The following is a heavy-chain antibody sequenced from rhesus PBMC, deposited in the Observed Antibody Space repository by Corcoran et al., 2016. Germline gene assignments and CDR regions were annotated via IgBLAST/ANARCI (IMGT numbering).Heavy chain of an antibody. D-gene: IGHD6S26*01. CDR3: ASSAQQRLVSFDY. Sequence: QLQLQESGPGLVKPSETLSVTCAVSGGSISSSYWSWIRQAPGKGLGWIGYIYVSGSSTNYNPSLKSRVTLSVDTSKNQLSLKLSSVTAADTAVYYCASSAQQRLVSFDYWGQGVLVTVSS. J-gene: IGHJ4*01. V-gene: IGHV4-169*02. CDR2: IYVSGSST. CDR1: GGSISSSY.